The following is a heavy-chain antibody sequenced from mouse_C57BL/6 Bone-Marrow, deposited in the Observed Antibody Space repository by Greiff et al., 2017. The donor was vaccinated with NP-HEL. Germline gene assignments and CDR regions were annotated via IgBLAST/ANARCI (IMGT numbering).Heavy chain of an antibody. V-gene: IGHV5-17*01. CDR2: ISRGSSTI. D-gene: IGHD1-1*01. CDR3: ARPLLLRSFAY. CDR1: GFTFSDYG. J-gene: IGHJ3*01. Sequence: EVKLVESGGGLVKPGGSLKLSCAASGFTFSDYGMHWVRQAPEKGLEWVAYISRGSSTIYYADTVKGRFTISRDNAKNTLFLQMTSLRSEDTAMYYCARPLLLRSFAYWGQGTLVTVSA.